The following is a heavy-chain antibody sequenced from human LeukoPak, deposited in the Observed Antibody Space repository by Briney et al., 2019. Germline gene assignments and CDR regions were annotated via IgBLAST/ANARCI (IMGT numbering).Heavy chain of an antibody. J-gene: IGHJ4*02. CDR3: ARGRRVVGTYYYGSGSYYTPLFDY. D-gene: IGHD3-10*01. CDR2: IYYSGST. V-gene: IGHV4-59*12. CDR1: DGSINSFY. Sequence: SETLSLTCTVSDGSINSFYWSWIRQPPGKGLEWIGYIYYSGSTNYNPSLKSRVTISVDTSKNQFSLKLSSVTAADTAVYYCARGRRVVGTYYYGSGSYYTPLFDYWGQGTLVTVSS.